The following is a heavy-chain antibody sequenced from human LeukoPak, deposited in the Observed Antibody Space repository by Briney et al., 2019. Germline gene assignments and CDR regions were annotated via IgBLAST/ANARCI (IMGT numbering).Heavy chain of an antibody. CDR2: ISYSGYT. Sequence: SETLSLTCTVSGVSVSSATYHWSWIRQPPGKGLEWIDYISYSGYTNYNPSLKSRLTISLDTSKNQFSLKLSSVTAADTAVYYCARYSSGPFDFWGPGTLVTVSS. D-gene: IGHD3-10*01. J-gene: IGHJ4*02. V-gene: IGHV4-61*01. CDR1: GVSVSSATYH. CDR3: ARYSSGPFDF.